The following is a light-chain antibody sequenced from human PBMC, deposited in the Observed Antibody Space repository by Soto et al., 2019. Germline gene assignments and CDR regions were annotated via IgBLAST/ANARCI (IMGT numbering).Light chain of an antibody. CDR3: QVWDSSSDHRRV. J-gene: IGLJ2*01. CDR2: YDS. V-gene: IGLV3-21*04. Sequence: SYELTQPPSVSVAPGKTARITCGGNIIVSKSVHWYQQKPGQAPVLVIYYDSDRPSGIPERFSGSNSGNTATLTISRVEAGDEADYYCQVWDSSSDHRRVFGGGTKLTVL. CDR1: IIVSKS.